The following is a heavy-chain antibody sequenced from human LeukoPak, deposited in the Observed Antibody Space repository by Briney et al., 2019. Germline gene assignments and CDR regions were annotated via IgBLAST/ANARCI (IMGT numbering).Heavy chain of an antibody. CDR2: IYSGGST. CDR1: GFTVSSSY. J-gene: IGHJ4*02. V-gene: IGHV3-53*01. D-gene: IGHD3-10*01. CDR3: ARELMARGYFDY. Sequence: GGSLRLSCAASGFTVSSSYMSWVRQAPGKGLEWVSIIYSGGSTYYADSVKGRFSISRDNSKNTPYLQMDSLRAEDTAVYYRARELMARGYFDYWGQGTLVTVSS.